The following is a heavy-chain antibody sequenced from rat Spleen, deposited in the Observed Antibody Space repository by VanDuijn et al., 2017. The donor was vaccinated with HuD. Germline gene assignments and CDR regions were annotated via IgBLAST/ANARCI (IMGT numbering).Heavy chain of an antibody. CDR1: GFTLSDYV. CDR3: ATAGSRVSRFAY. CDR2: ISPTGGST. Sequence: EVQLVESGGGLVQPGKSLKLSCAASGFTLSDYVMHWIRQAPTKGLEWVTSISPTGGSTHYRDSAKGRFTISRDSAKSTLYLQMDSLRSEDTATYYCATAGSRVSRFAYWGQGTLVTVSS. J-gene: IGHJ3*01. D-gene: IGHD1-4*01. V-gene: IGHV5-19*01.